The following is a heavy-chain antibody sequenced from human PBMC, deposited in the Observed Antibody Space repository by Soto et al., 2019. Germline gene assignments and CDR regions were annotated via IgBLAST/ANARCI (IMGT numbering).Heavy chain of an antibody. V-gene: IGHV3-15*01. CDR2: IKSKTDGGTT. CDR1: GFTFSKAW. J-gene: IGHJ4*02. Sequence: EVQLVESGGGLVKPGGSLRLSCAASGFTFSKAWMTWVRQAPGKGLEWVGRIKSKTDGGTTDYAAPVKGRFTISREDSKNTLFLQVDSLKTECTAVYYCTTAQWLVRGGFDSWGQGILVTVSS. CDR3: TTAQWLVRGGFDS. D-gene: IGHD6-19*01.